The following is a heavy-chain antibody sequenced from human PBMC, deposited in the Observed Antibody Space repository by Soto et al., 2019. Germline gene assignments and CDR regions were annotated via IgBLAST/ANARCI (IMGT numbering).Heavy chain of an antibody. Sequence: SETLSLTCTVSGGSISSSSYYWGWIRQPPGKGLEWIGSIYYSGSTYYNPSLKSRVTISVDTSKNQFSLKLSSVTAADTAVYYCARLSRFLEWLPDEDGMDVWGQGTTVTVSS. CDR3: ARLSRFLEWLPDEDGMDV. CDR1: GGSISSSSYY. D-gene: IGHD3-3*01. J-gene: IGHJ6*02. V-gene: IGHV4-39*01. CDR2: IYYSGST.